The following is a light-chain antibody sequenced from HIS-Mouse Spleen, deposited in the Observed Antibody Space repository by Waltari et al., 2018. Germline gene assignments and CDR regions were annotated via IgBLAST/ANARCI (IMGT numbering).Light chain of an antibody. CDR2: KAS. J-gene: IGKJ3*01. CDR1: QSISSW. Sequence: DIQMTQSPSTLSASVGDRVTITCRASQSISSWLAWYQQKPGKAPKLLIYKASSLDCGVRSRSSCSGSGTEFTLTITILQPDDFATYYCQQYNSYPSIFTFGPGTKVDIK. V-gene: IGKV1-5*03. CDR3: QQYNSYPSIFT.